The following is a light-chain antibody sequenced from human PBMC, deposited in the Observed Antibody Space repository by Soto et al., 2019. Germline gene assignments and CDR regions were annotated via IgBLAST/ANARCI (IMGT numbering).Light chain of an antibody. V-gene: IGKV3D-20*01. J-gene: IGKJ2*01. CDR1: QTISRNY. CDR3: QQYGNLHPNT. Sequence: DIVLTQSPATLSLSPGERATLSCGASQTISRNYLAWYQQKPGLAPRLVIYDASTRATGIPDRFSGSGSGTDFPLTISRLEPEDFAVYYCQQYGNLHPNTVGQGTKLEIK. CDR2: DAS.